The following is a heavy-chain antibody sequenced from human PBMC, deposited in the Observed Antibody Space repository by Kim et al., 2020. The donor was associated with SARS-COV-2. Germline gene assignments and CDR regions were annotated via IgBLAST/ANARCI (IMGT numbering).Heavy chain of an antibody. CDR1: GYTFTSYD. D-gene: IGHD3-16*02. J-gene: IGHJ3*02. V-gene: IGHV1-8*01. Sequence: ASVKVSCKASGYTFTSYDINWVRQATGQGLEWMGWMNPNSGNTGYAQKFQGRVTMTRNTSISTAYMELSSLRSEDTAVYYCARAAYVWGSYRNDDAFDIWGQGTMVTVSS. CDR2: MNPNSGNT. CDR3: ARAAYVWGSYRNDDAFDI.